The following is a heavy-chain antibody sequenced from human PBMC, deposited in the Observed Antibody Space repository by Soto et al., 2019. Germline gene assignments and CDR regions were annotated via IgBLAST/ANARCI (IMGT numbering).Heavy chain of an antibody. D-gene: IGHD5-12*01. CDR1: GYTFTSYG. J-gene: IGHJ4*02. CDR2: IIPILGIA. V-gene: IGHV1-69*04. Sequence: SVKVSCKASGYTFTSYGISWVRQAPGQGLEWMGRIIPILGIANYAQKFQGRVTITADKSTSTAYMELSSLRSEDTAVYYCARDQYSGYDSNPFDYWGQGTLVTVSS. CDR3: ARDQYSGYDSNPFDY.